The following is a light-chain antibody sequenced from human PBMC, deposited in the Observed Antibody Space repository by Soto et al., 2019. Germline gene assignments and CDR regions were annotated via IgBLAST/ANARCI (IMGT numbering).Light chain of an antibody. CDR2: RSD. CDR1: NTDVGDYNY. Sequence: QSALTQPASVAGSPGQSITISCTGSNTDVGDYNYVSWYQHLPGTAPKLLIYRSDQRPSGVPDRFTGSKSGTSASLAISGLRSEDEAVYYCAAWGDSLVFGGGTKVTVL. J-gene: IGLJ2*01. CDR3: AAWGDSLV. V-gene: IGLV1-47*01.